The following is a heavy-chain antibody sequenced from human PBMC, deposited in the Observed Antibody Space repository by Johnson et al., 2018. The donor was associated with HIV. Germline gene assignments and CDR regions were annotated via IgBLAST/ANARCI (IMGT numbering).Heavy chain of an antibody. V-gene: IGHV3-7*01. Sequence: VQLVESGGGVVQPGRSLRVSCAASGFTFSSYWMSWVRQAPGKGLEWVANIKQDGSEKYYVDSVKGRFTISRDNAKNSLYLQMNSLRAEDPAVYYCARQSATGGPFDIWGQGTMVTVSS. J-gene: IGHJ3*02. CDR1: GFTFSSYW. CDR2: IKQDGSEK. D-gene: IGHD3-10*01. CDR3: ARQSATGGPFDI.